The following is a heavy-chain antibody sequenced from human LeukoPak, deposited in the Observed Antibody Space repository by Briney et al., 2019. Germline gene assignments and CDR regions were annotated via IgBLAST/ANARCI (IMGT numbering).Heavy chain of an antibody. D-gene: IGHD1-26*01. CDR3: ARGGVVGAISYFDY. CDR2: ISYDGSNK. Sequence: PVGSLGLSCAASGFTFSNYPMHWVRQAPGKGLEWVAVISYDGSNKYYADSVKGRFTISRDNSKNTLNLQMNSLRAEDTAVYYCARGGVVGAISYFDYWGQGTLVTASS. V-gene: IGHV3-30-3*01. J-gene: IGHJ4*02. CDR1: GFTFSNYP.